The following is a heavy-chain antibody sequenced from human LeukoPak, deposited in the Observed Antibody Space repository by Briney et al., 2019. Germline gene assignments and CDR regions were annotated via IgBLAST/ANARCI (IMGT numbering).Heavy chain of an antibody. CDR3: AKDLAAVPGNKYFAY. V-gene: IGHV3-23*01. Sequence: PGGSLRLSCAASGFTFSTYDMTWVRQAPGKVLEWFSSISGSGGSTYYADSVKGRFTTSRDNSKNTLYLQMNGLRAEDTAVYYCAKDLAAVPGNKYFAYWGQGTLVTVSS. CDR2: ISGSGGST. J-gene: IGHJ4*02. D-gene: IGHD6-19*01. CDR1: GFTFSTYD.